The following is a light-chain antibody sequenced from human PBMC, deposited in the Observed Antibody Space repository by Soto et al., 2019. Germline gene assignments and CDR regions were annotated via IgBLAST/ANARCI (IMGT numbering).Light chain of an antibody. Sequence: EIVLTQSPGTLSLSPGERATLSCRASQRVSSSYLAWYQQKPGQAPRLLIYGASSRATGIPDRFSGSGSGTDFTLIISRLEPEDFAVYYCQQYDTSPAFGGGTKVEIK. CDR3: QQYDTSPA. CDR2: GAS. J-gene: IGKJ4*01. V-gene: IGKV3-20*01. CDR1: QRVSSSY.